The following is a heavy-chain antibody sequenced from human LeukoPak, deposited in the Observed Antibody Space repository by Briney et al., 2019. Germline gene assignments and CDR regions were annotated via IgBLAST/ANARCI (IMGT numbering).Heavy chain of an antibody. CDR2: IYPSGST. D-gene: IGHD6-13*01. CDR1: GASTSNGDYY. CDR3: AATAAGPHWFDP. J-gene: IGHJ5*02. Sequence: SETLSLTCNVSGASTSNGDYYWSWLRQPAGKGLEWIGRIYPSGSTVYNPSLKSRVTISLYTSQSQISLKLTSVTAADTAVYYCAATAAGPHWFDPWGQGTLVTVSS. V-gene: IGHV4-61*02.